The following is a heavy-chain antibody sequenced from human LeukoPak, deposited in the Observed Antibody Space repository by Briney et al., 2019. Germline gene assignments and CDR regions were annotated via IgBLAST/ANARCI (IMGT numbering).Heavy chain of an antibody. CDR3: ARGGPFSSSWFFDY. CDR1: GYIFASYG. Sequence: VASVKVSCKASGYIFASYGINWVRQAPGQGLEWMGWISIYNGNTNYAQKLQGRVTMTTDTSTSTAYMELRSLRSDDTAVYYCARGGPFSSSWFFDYWGQGTLVTVSS. J-gene: IGHJ4*02. V-gene: IGHV1-18*01. D-gene: IGHD6-13*01. CDR2: ISIYNGNT.